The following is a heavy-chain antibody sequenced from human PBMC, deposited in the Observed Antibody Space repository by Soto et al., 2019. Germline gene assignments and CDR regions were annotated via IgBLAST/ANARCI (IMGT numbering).Heavy chain of an antibody. Sequence: SETLSLTCTVSGGSISSGGYYWSWIRQHPGKGLEWIGYIYYSGSTYYNPSLKSRVTMSVDTSKNQFSLKLSSVTAADTAVYYCARGVVVPAAIVGGGYYYYGMDVWGQGTTVTVSS. CDR3: ARGVVVPAAIVGGGYYYYGMDV. V-gene: IGHV4-31*03. J-gene: IGHJ6*02. D-gene: IGHD2-2*02. CDR1: GGSISSGGYY. CDR2: IYYSGST.